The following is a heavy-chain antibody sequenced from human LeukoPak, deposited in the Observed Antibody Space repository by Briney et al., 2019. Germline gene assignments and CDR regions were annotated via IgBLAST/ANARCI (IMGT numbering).Heavy chain of an antibody. D-gene: IGHD5-18*01. Sequence: SETLSLTCTVSGGSISSYYWSWIRQPPGKGLEWIGYIYYSGSTNYNPSLKSRVTISVDTSKNQFSLKLSSVTAADTAVYYCARGLAMVYYFDXXXQGTLXTVSS. J-gene: IGHJ4*02. V-gene: IGHV4-59*01. CDR3: ARGLAMVYYFDX. CDR2: IYYSGST. CDR1: GGSISSYY.